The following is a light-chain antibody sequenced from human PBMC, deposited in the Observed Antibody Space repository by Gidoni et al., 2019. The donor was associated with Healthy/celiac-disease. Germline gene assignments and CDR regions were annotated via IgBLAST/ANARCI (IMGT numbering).Light chain of an antibody. Sequence: EIVMTQSPATLSVSPGERATLSCRASQSVSMNLAWYQQKPGQAPRLLIYGASTRATGIPSRFSGSGSGTEFTLTISSLQSEDFAVYYCQQYNNWPPTFGQGTKVEIK. CDR3: QQYNNWPPT. CDR2: GAS. V-gene: IGKV3-15*01. CDR1: QSVSMN. J-gene: IGKJ1*01.